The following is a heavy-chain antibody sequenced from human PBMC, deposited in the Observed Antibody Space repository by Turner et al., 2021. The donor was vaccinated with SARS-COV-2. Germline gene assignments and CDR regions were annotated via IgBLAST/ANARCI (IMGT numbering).Heavy chain of an antibody. J-gene: IGHJ4*02. Sequence: EVQLVESRGGLVQPGGSLRLSCAASGFSINRFWLHWVRQVPGKGLVWVSRINAYGSITDYADSVKGRFTISRDNAKNTLYLQMNSLRAEDTGLYYCARLPVSTTSSLDYWGQGTLVTVSS. D-gene: IGHD1-1*01. V-gene: IGHV3-74*01. CDR1: GFSINRFW. CDR3: ARLPVSTTSSLDY. CDR2: INAYGSIT.